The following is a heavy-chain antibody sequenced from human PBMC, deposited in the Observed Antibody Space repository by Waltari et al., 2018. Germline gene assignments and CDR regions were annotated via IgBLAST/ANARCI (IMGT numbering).Heavy chain of an antibody. J-gene: IGHJ4*02. CDR1: GFSFSGSS. CDR3: SGGEVTGTDF. D-gene: IGHD6-19*01. CDR2: IRREPYNYAT. Sequence: EVQVVESGGGLVQPGGSLKLSCATSGFSFSGSSIHWVRQPSGKGLEWVGRIRREPYNYATAYSASVKGRFTISRDDSKNTAFLQMNSLMTEDTAVYYCSGGEVTGTDFWGQGTLVTVSS. V-gene: IGHV3-73*01.